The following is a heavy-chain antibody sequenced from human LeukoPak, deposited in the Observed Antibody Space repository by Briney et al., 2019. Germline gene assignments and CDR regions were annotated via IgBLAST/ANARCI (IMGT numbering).Heavy chain of an antibody. V-gene: IGHV1-3*01. D-gene: IGHD2-15*01. CDR3: AKDAYSGDAFDI. CDR1: EYTFTTYT. J-gene: IGHJ3*02. CDR2: INAGNGNT. Sequence: ASVKVSCKASEYTFTTYTICWVRQAPGQRFEWMGWINAGNGNTKYSQKFQGRVTITKDTSASTAYMELRSLTSEDTAMYYCAKDAYSGDAFDIWGQGTMATVSS.